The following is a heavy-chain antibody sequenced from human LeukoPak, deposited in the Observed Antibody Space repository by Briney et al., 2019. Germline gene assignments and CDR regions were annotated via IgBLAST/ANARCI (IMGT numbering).Heavy chain of an antibody. D-gene: IGHD6-13*01. J-gene: IGHJ4*02. CDR2: ISAYNGNT. CDR1: GYTFTSYG. Sequence: ASVKVSCKASGYTFTSYGISWVRQAPGQGLEWMGWISAYNGNTNYAQKLQGRVTMTTDTSTSTAYMELRSLRSDDTAVYYCARAKGPVAAAGTPRRIVFDYWGQGTLVTVSS. V-gene: IGHV1-18*01. CDR3: ARAKGPVAAAGTPRRIVFDY.